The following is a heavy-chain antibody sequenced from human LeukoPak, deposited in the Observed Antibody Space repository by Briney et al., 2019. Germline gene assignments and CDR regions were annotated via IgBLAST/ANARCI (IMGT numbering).Heavy chain of an antibody. CDR3: ARTGRWLQLSWFDY. CDR2: IIPIFGTA. Sequence: ASVTVSCKASGGTFSSYAISWVRQAPGQGLEWMGGIIPIFGTANYAQKFQGRVTITADESTSTAYMELSSLRSEDTAVYYCARTGRWLQLSWFDYWGQGTLVTVSS. J-gene: IGHJ4*02. CDR1: GGTFSSYA. D-gene: IGHD5-24*01. V-gene: IGHV1-69*13.